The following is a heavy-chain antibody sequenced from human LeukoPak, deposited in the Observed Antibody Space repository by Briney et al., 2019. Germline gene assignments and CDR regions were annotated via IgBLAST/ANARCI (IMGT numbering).Heavy chain of an antibody. CDR2: ISYSGSPI. Sequence: GGSLRLSCAASGFTFSDYYMSWIRQAPGKGLEWVSYISYSGSPITYADSVKGRFTISRDNAKNSLYLQTNSLRAEDTAVYYCARGGGRWFGELWVDYWGQGTLVTVSS. D-gene: IGHD3-10*01. J-gene: IGHJ4*02. CDR3: ARGGGRWFGELWVDY. V-gene: IGHV3-11*01. CDR1: GFTFSDYY.